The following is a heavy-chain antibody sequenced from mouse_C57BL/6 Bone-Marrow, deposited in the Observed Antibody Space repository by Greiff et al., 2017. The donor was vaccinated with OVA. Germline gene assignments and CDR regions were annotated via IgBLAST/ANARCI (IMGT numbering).Heavy chain of an antibody. CDR3: THFSFDY. Sequence: EVQLVESGAELVRPGASVKLSCTASGFNIKDDYMHWVKQRPEQGLEWIGWIDPENGDTEYASKFQGKATITADTSSNTAYLQLSSLTSEDTAVYYCTHFSFDYWGQGTTLTVSS. CDR2: IDPENGDT. V-gene: IGHV14-4*01. CDR1: GFNIKDDY. J-gene: IGHJ2*01.